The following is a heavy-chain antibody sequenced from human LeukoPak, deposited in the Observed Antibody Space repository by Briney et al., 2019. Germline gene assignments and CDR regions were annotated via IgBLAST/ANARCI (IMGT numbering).Heavy chain of an antibody. Sequence: SETLSLTCAVYGGSFSDYYWSWIRQPPGKGLEWIGEINHSGSTNYNPPLKSRVTISVDTSKNQFSLKLSSVTAADTAVYYCVRGLYCSGGSCRFDYWCQGTLVTVSS. CDR3: VRGLYCSGGSCRFDY. CDR1: GGSFSDYY. V-gene: IGHV4-34*01. D-gene: IGHD2-15*01. CDR2: INHSGST. J-gene: IGHJ4*02.